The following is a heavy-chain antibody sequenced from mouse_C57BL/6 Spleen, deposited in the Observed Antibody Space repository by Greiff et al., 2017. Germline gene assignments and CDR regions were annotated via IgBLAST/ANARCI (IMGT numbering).Heavy chain of an antibody. CDR2: INPNNGGT. D-gene: IGHD2-5*01. V-gene: IGHV1-26*01. CDR3: ARSRSNPDY. Sequence: VQLQQSGPELVKPGASVKISCKASGYTFTDYYMNWVKQSHGKSLEWIGDINPNNGGTSYNQKFKVKATLTVDKSSSTAYMELRSLTSEDSAVYYCARSRSNPDYWGQGTTLTVSS. J-gene: IGHJ2*01. CDR1: GYTFTDYY.